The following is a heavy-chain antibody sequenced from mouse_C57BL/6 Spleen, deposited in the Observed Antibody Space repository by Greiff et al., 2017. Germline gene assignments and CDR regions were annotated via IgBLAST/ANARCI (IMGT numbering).Heavy chain of an antibody. CDR1: GFTFSSYA. Sequence: EVNLVESGGGLVKPGGSLKLSCAASGFTFSSYAMSWVRQTPEKRLEWVATISDGGSYTYYPDNVKGRFTISRDNAKNNLYLQMSHLKSEDTAMYYCAREGGIYYGYYYAMDYWGQGTSVTVSS. V-gene: IGHV5-4*01. J-gene: IGHJ4*01. D-gene: IGHD2-2*01. CDR2: ISDGGSYT. CDR3: AREGGIYYGYYYAMDY.